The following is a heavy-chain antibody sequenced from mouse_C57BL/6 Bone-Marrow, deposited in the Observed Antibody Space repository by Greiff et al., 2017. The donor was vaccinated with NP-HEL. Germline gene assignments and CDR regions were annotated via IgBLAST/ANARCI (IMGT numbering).Heavy chain of an antibody. CDR1: GFNIKDYY. CDR3: TTPSAYDSNGYAMDY. CDR2: IDPEDGDT. Sequence: DVQLQESGAELVRPGASVKLSCTASGFNIKDYYMHWVKQRPEQGLEWIGRIDPEDGDTEYAPKFQGKATMTADTSSNTAYLQLSSLTSEDTAVYYCTTPSAYDSNGYAMDYWGQGTSVTVAS. V-gene: IGHV14-1*01. D-gene: IGHD2-5*01. J-gene: IGHJ4*01.